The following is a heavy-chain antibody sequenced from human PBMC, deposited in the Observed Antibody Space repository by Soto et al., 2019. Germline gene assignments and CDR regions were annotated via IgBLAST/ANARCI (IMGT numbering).Heavy chain of an antibody. Sequence: EVLLVASGGGFVQPGGSMRLACAASGLTLSHSWMHWVRPVPGKGLVWVAEISNDERNIRTSYADSVKGRFTVSRDDAKNTLYLQMNSLRGDDTAVYYCASLSAPDDFWGQGAQVTVSS. CDR2: ISNDERNI. D-gene: IGHD6-25*01. J-gene: IGHJ4*02. V-gene: IGHV3-74*01. CDR1: GLTLSHSW. CDR3: ASLSAPDDF.